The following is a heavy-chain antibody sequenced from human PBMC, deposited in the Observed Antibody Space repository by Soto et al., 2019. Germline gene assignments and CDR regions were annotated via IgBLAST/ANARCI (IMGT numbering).Heavy chain of an antibody. D-gene: IGHD3-9*01. CDR2: IYPGDSDA. J-gene: IGHJ4*02. CDR3: ARQADYNILTSYFYYFDY. V-gene: IGHV5-51*01. CDR1: GYSFTDYW. Sequence: GESLKISCKSSGYSFTDYWIGWVRQMPGKGLEWMGIIYPGDSDARYSPSFQGQVTISVDTSINSAFLRWNSLTASDTAMYYCARQADYNILTSYFYYFDYWGQGSLVTVSS.